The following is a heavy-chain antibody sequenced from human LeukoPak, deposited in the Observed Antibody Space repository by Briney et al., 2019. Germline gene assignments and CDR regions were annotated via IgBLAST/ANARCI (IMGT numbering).Heavy chain of an antibody. CDR1: GYTLTELS. D-gene: IGHD2-15*01. Sequence: ASVKVSCKVSGYTLTELSVHWVRQAPGKGLEWMGNFDPKDGETIYAQRFQGRVTMTEDTSTHTVYMELSSLRSDDTAVYYCARGPKESTPSDYWGQGTLVTVSS. CDR3: ARGPKESTPSDY. V-gene: IGHV1-24*01. J-gene: IGHJ4*02. CDR2: FDPKDGET.